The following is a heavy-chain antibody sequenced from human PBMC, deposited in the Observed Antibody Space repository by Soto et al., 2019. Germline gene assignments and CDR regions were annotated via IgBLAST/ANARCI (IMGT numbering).Heavy chain of an antibody. Sequence: GGSLRLSCAASGFTFSSYGMHWVRQAPGKGLEWVAVISYDGSNKYYADSVKGRFTISRDNSKNTLYLQMNSLRAEDTAVYYCLTVKADNSQKSFDYWGQGTLVTVSS. CDR2: ISYDGSNK. D-gene: IGHD1-1*01. CDR1: GFTFSSYG. J-gene: IGHJ4*02. CDR3: LTVKADNSQKSFDY. V-gene: IGHV3-30*03.